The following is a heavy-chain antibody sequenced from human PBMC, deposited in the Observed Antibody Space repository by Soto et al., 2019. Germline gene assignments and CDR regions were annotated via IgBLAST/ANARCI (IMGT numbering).Heavy chain of an antibody. D-gene: IGHD3-16*01. CDR3: APGGLIRRRYFFYYMDV. V-gene: IGHV1-3*01. CDR2: INGGNGST. J-gene: IGHJ6*03. CDR1: GYTLTNFA. Sequence: QVQLVQPGAEVRKPGASVKLPCKASGYTLTNFAMQWVRQAPGQRLEWMGWINGGNGSTKYSQNFQGRVTITTDASAATVYMELSSRRSSDTTVYFCAPGGLIRRRYFFYYMDVWGKGTTVTVSS.